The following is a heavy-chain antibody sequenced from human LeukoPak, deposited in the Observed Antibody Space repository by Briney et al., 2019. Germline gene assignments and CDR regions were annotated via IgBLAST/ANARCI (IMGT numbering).Heavy chain of an antibody. CDR1: GFTFSSYA. CDR3: ARGAGVGSYVPFDL. Sequence: GGSLRLSCAASGFTFSSYAMHWVRQAPGKGLEWVAVISYDGSNKYYADSVKGRFTISRDNARNSLFLQMNYLRDDDTAVYYCARGAGVGSYVPFDLWGPGTLVAVSS. D-gene: IGHD3-16*01. J-gene: IGHJ4*02. V-gene: IGHV3-30-3*01. CDR2: ISYDGSNK.